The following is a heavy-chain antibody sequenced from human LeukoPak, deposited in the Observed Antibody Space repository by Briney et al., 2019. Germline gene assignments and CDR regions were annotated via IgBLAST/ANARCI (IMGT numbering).Heavy chain of an antibody. CDR2: ISGSGGST. D-gene: IGHD6-13*01. Sequence: GGSLRLSCAASGFNFSAYSMSWVRQAPGKGLEWVSAISGSGGSTYYADSVKGRFTISRDNSKNTLYLQMNSLRAEDTAVYYCAKAIYSSSRMDVWGQGTTVTVSS. V-gene: IGHV3-23*01. CDR3: AKAIYSSSRMDV. CDR1: GFNFSAYS. J-gene: IGHJ6*02.